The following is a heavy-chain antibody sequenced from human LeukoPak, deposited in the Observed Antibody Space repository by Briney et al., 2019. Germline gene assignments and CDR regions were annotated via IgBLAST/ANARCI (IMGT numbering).Heavy chain of an antibody. D-gene: IGHD2-15*01. Sequence: GGSLRLSCAASGFTFSDYYMSWIRQAPGKGLEWVSYISSSGSTIYYADSVKGRFTISRDNAKNSLYLQMNSLRAEDTAVYYCARDGHCSGGSCYSGLTHYYYMDVWGKGTTVTISS. CDR3: ARDGHCSGGSCYSGLTHYYYMDV. CDR2: ISSSGSTI. J-gene: IGHJ6*03. CDR1: GFTFSDYY. V-gene: IGHV3-11*04.